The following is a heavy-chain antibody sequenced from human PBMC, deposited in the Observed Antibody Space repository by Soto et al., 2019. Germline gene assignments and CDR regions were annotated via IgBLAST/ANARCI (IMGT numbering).Heavy chain of an antibody. D-gene: IGHD3-3*01. CDR1: GGSFSGYY. CDR3: ARGGSAHITIFGVVSSSLGLDV. Sequence: SETLSLTCAVYGGSFSGYYWSWIRQPPGKGLEWIGEINHSGSTNYNPSLKSRVTISVDTSKNQFSLKLSSVTAADTAVYYCARGGSAHITIFGVVSSSLGLDVWGKGTTVTVSS. V-gene: IGHV4-34*01. CDR2: INHSGST. J-gene: IGHJ6*04.